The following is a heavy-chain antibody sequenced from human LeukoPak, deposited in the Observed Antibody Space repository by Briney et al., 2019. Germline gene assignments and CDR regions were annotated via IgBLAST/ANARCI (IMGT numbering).Heavy chain of an antibody. CDR2: ISAYNGNT. J-gene: IGHJ6*02. V-gene: IGHV1-18*01. CDR3: ARASGSYRKSYYGMDV. Sequence: ASVKVSCTASGYTFTSYGISWVRQAPGQGLEWMGWISAYNGNTNYAQKLQGRVTMTTDTSTSTAYMELRSLRSDDTAVYYCARASGSYRKSYYGMDVWGQGTTVTVSS. D-gene: IGHD1-26*01. CDR1: GYTFTSYG.